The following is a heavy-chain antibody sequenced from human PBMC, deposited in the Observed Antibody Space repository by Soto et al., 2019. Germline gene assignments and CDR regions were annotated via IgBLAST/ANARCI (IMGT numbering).Heavy chain of an antibody. V-gene: IGHV1-18*01. CDR3: ARVKRAGYCSSTSCPLRGLYYYYGMDV. CDR1: GYTFTSYG. Sequence: ASVKVSCKASGYTFTSYGISWVRQAPGQGLEWMGWISAYNGNTSYAQKLQGRVTMTTDTSTSTAYMELRSLRSDDTAVYYCARVKRAGYCSSTSCPLRGLYYYYGMDVWGQGTTVTVSS. J-gene: IGHJ6*02. D-gene: IGHD2-2*01. CDR2: ISAYNGNT.